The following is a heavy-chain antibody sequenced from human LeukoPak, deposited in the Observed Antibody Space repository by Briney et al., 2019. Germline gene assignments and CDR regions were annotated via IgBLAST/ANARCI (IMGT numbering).Heavy chain of an antibody. J-gene: IGHJ4*02. Sequence: ASVKVSCKASGYTFTGYYMHWVRQAPGQGLEWMGRINPNSGGTNYAQKLQGRVTMTTDTSTSTAYMELRSLRSDDTAVYYCARAQWLVRGSVDYWGQGTLVTVSS. D-gene: IGHD6-19*01. CDR2: INPNSGGT. CDR1: GYTFTGYY. V-gene: IGHV1-2*06. CDR3: ARAQWLVRGSVDY.